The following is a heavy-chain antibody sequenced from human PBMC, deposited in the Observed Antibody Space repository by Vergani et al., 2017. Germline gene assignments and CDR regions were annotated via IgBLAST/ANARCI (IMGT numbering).Heavy chain of an antibody. J-gene: IGHJ3*02. D-gene: IGHD3-22*01. CDR1: GFTFSSYA. CDR3: AKDLFDPPYYYDISGHDAFDI. CDR2: ISGSGGST. Sequence: EVQLLESGGGLVQPGGSLRLSCAASGFTFSSYAMSWVRQAPGKGLEWVSAISGSGGSTYYADSVKGRFTISRDNSKNTLYLQMNSLRAEDTAVYYCAKDLFDPPYYYDISGHDAFDIWGQGTMVTVSS. V-gene: IGHV3-23*01.